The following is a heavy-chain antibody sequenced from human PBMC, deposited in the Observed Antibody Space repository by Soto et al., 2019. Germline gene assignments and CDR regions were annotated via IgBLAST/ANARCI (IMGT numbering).Heavy chain of an antibody. J-gene: IGHJ5*02. CDR2: IIPIFGTA. Sequence: QVQLVQSGAEVKKPGSSVKVSCKASGGTFSSYAISWVRQAPGQGLEWMGGIIPIFGTANYAQKFQGRVTITADKSTSSAYMELSSLRSEDTAVYYCAREGYDGYRLSWFDPWGQGTLVTVSS. CDR1: GGTFSSYA. V-gene: IGHV1-69*06. D-gene: IGHD3-16*02. CDR3: AREGYDGYRLSWFDP.